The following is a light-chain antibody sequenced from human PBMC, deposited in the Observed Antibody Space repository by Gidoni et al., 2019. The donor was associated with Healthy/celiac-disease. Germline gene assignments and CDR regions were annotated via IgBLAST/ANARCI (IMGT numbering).Light chain of an antibody. Sequence: SALTQPASVSGSPGQSITISCTGTSSDVGGYNYVSWYQQHPGKSPKLIIYDVSNRPSGVSNRFSGSKSGNTASLTISGLQAEDEADYYCSSYTSTSTLVFGTGTKVTVL. V-gene: IGLV2-14*03. CDR1: SSDVGGYNY. CDR2: DVS. J-gene: IGLJ1*01. CDR3: SSYTSTSTLV.